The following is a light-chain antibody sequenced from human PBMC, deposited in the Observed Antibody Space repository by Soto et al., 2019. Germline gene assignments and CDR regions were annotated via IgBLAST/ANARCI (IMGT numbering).Light chain of an antibody. Sequence: AIQMTQSPSSLSASVGDRVTINCRASQGIRNDLSWYQQKPGKAPKLLIYAATSLQTGVPSRFSGSGSGTDFTLTISSLQPEDFAVYYCLQDYDYPYTFGPGTKLEI. CDR3: LQDYDYPYT. CDR1: QGIRND. V-gene: IGKV1-6*01. J-gene: IGKJ2*01. CDR2: AAT.